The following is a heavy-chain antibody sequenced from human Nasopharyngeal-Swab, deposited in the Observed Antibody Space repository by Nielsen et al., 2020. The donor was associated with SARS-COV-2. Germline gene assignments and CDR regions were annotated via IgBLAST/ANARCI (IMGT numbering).Heavy chain of an antibody. CDR2: SYSGNGNT. J-gene: IGHJ6*02. CDR3: ARVGPSGYYYGMDV. Sequence: WVRQAPGQGFEWMVGSYSGNGNTGYAQKFQGRVTMTRDTSISTAYMELSRLRSDDTAVYYCARVGPSGYYYGMDVWGQGTTVTVSS. V-gene: IGHV1-2*02. D-gene: IGHD6-25*01.